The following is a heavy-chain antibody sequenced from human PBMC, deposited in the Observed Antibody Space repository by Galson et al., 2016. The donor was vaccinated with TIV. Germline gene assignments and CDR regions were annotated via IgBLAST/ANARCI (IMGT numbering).Heavy chain of an antibody. V-gene: IGHV7-4-1*02. CDR3: ARISVDGPTLDY. CDR1: GYTFTAYA. D-gene: IGHD6-19*01. Sequence: SVKVSCKASGYTFTAYAMNWVRQAPGQGLEWMGWIDTNTGNSRFAQGFTGRFAFSLDPSVDTAYVQISSLKAEDTAVYYCARISVDGPTLDYWGQGTLVTVSS. CDR2: IDTNTGNS. J-gene: IGHJ4*02.